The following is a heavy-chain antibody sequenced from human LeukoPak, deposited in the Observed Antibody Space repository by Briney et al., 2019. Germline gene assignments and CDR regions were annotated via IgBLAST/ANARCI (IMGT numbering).Heavy chain of an antibody. CDR1: GFTVSSNY. J-gene: IGHJ3*02. Sequence: PGGSLRLSCAASGFTVSSNYMSWVRQAPGKGLEWVSVIYSGGSTYYADSVKGRFTISRDNSKNTLYLQMSSLRAEDTAVYYCAVLPLRWTSDAFDIWGQGTLVTVSS. V-gene: IGHV3-66*01. D-gene: IGHD4-23*01. CDR3: AVLPLRWTSDAFDI. CDR2: IYSGGST.